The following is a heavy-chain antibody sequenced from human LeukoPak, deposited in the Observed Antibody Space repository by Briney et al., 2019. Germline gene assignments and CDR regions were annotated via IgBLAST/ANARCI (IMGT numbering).Heavy chain of an antibody. Sequence: GGSLRLSCAASGFTFSSYEMNWVRQAPGKGLEWVSYISSSGSTIYYADSVKGRFTISRDNAKNSLYLQMNSLRAEDTAVYYCARVTTNLDYWGLGTLVTVSS. J-gene: IGHJ4*02. D-gene: IGHD4-11*01. CDR2: ISSSGSTI. CDR1: GFTFSSYE. V-gene: IGHV3-48*03. CDR3: ARVTTNLDY.